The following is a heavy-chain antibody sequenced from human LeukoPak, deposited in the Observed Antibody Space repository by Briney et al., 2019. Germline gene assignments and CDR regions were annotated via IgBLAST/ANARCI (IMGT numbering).Heavy chain of an antibody. CDR1: GFTVSSNY. CDR2: IYSGGST. Sequence: GGSLRLSCAASGFTVSSNYMSWVRQAPGKGLEWVSGIYSGGSTYYADSVKGRFTISRDNSKNTLYLQMNSLRAEHTGVFYCAREVRVRGVGAFDIWGQGTMVTVSS. V-gene: IGHV3-66*01. J-gene: IGHJ3*02. CDR3: AREVRVRGVGAFDI. D-gene: IGHD3-10*01.